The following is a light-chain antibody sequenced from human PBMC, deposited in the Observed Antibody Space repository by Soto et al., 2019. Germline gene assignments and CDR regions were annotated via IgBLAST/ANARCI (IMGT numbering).Light chain of an antibody. CDR1: QSISSY. J-gene: IGKJ2*01. Sequence: DVQMTQSPSSLSASVGDRVTITCRASQSISSYLNWYQQKPGKAPKLLIYAASSLQSGVPSRFSGSGSGTDFTLTISSVQPEVFATYYCQQSYSTPPLYTFGQGTKLEIK. CDR2: AAS. CDR3: QQSYSTPPLYT. V-gene: IGKV1-39*01.